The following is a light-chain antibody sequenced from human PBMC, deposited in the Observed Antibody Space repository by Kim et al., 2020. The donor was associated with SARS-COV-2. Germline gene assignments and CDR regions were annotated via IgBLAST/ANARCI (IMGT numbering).Light chain of an antibody. V-gene: IGLV3-21*04. CDR1: NIGSKS. CDR2: YDS. Sequence: SYELTQPPSVSVAPGRTARITCGGNNIGSKSVHWYQQKPGQAPVVVIDYDSDRPSGIPERFSGSNSGNTATLTLSRVEAGDEADYYCQVWDSSSHHWVFGGGTQLTVL. CDR3: QVWDSSSHHWV. J-gene: IGLJ3*02.